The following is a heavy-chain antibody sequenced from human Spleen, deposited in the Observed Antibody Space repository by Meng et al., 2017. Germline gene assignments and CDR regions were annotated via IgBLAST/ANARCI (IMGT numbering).Heavy chain of an antibody. CDR3: ARGGTYYYDSSGYYMFDY. D-gene: IGHD3-22*01. CDR1: GFTFSGNW. V-gene: IGHV3-7*01. J-gene: IGHJ4*02. Sequence: GESLKISCAASGFTFSGNWMSWVRQAPGKGLDWVANIKQDGSEKYYVDSVKGRFTISRDNAKNSLYLQMNSLRAEDTAVYYCARGGTYYYDSSGYYMFDYWGQGTLVTVSS. CDR2: IKQDGSEK.